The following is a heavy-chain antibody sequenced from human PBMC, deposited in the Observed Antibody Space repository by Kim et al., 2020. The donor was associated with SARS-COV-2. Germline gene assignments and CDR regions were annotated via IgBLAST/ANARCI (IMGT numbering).Heavy chain of an antibody. Sequence: SETLSLTCTVSGGSISSGGYYWSWIRQHPGKGLEWIGYIYYSGSTYYNPSLKSRVTISVDTSKNQFSLKLSSVTAADTAVYYCAREGDTAMAADYWGQGTLVTVSS. CDR1: GGSISSGGYY. J-gene: IGHJ4*02. V-gene: IGHV4-31*03. CDR2: IYYSGST. CDR3: AREGDTAMAADY. D-gene: IGHD5-18*01.